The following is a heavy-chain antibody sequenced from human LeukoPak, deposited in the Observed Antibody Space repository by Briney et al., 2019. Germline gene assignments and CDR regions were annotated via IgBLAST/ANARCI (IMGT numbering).Heavy chain of an antibody. CDR3: AGEPGIAVAGGDY. J-gene: IGHJ4*02. D-gene: IGHD6-19*01. Sequence: PSETLSLTCTVCGGSISRYYWSWIRQPPEKGREWIGYIYYSGSTNYNPSLKSRATKSVHTSKNQSSLKLSSMTAEHTTLEYCAGEPGIAVAGGDYWGQGTLVIVSA. CDR1: GGSISRYY. V-gene: IGHV4-59*01. CDR2: IYYSGST.